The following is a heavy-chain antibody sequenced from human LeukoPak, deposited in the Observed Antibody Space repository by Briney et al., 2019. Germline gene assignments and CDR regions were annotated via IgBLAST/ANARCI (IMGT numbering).Heavy chain of an antibody. CDR1: GGSIAIRNYY. CDR3: ARTPLQPYYGSGSYRFYYFDY. V-gene: IGHV4-39*01. CDR2: VYSSGSV. Sequence: SETLSLTCAVSGGSIAIRNYYWAWIRQSPGRGLEWLGSVYSSGSVYYNPSLKSRVTILVDTSKNQFALKLRSVTAADTAVYYCARTPLQPYYGSGSYRFYYFDYWGQGTLVTVSS. D-gene: IGHD3-10*01. J-gene: IGHJ4*02.